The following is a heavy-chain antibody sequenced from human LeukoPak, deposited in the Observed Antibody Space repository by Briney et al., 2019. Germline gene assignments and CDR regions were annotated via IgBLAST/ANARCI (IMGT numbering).Heavy chain of an antibody. V-gene: IGHV4-61*08. Sequence: SQTLSLTCTVSGGSISSGGYYWSWIRQPPGKGLEWIGYIYYSGSTNYNPSLKSRVTISVDMSKNQFSLKLSSVTAADTAVYYCARGITFGGVILNDAFDIWGQGTMVTVSS. J-gene: IGHJ3*02. D-gene: IGHD3-16*02. CDR1: GGSISSGGYY. CDR2: IYYSGST. CDR3: ARGITFGGVILNDAFDI.